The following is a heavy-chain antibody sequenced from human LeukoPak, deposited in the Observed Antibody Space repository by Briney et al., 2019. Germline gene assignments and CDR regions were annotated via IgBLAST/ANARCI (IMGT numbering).Heavy chain of an antibody. D-gene: IGHD3-22*01. Sequence: SETLSLTCTVSGYSISSGYYWGWIRPPPGKGLEWIGSIYHSGSTYYNPSLKSRVTISVDTSKNQFSLKLSSVTAADTAVYYCAGDRGYLLWGQGTLVTVSS. CDR2: IYHSGST. CDR3: AGDRGYLL. CDR1: GYSISSGYY. V-gene: IGHV4-38-2*02. J-gene: IGHJ4*02.